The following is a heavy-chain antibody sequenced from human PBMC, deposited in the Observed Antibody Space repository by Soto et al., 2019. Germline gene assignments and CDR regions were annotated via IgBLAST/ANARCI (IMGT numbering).Heavy chain of an antibody. J-gene: IGHJ4*02. V-gene: IGHV1-69*13. Sequence: SVKVSCKASGDTFSSYAISWVRQAPGQGLEWMGGIIPIFGTANYAQKFQGRVTITADESTSTAYMELSSLRSEDTAVYYCAQYHDFWSAPYFDYWGRGTLVTFSS. CDR2: IIPIFGTA. CDR1: GDTFSSYA. D-gene: IGHD3-3*01. CDR3: AQYHDFWSAPYFDY.